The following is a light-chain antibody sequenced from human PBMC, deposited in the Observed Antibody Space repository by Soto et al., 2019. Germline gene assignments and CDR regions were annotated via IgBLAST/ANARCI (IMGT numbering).Light chain of an antibody. J-gene: IGLJ1*01. Sequence: QSALTQPASVSGSPGQSITISCTGTSSDINGYNYVSWYQQHPGKAHKLMIYDVSNRPSGVSNLFSGSKSGNTASLTISGLQAEDEADYYCSSYTSSSTLFYVFGTGTKVT. CDR2: DVS. CDR1: SSDINGYNY. CDR3: SSYTSSSTLFYV. V-gene: IGLV2-14*01.